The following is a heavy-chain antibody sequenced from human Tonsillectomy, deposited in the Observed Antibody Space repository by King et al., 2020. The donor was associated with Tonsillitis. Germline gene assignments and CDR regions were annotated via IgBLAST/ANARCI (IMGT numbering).Heavy chain of an antibody. V-gene: IGHV3-30*19. CDR3: ARDRITGTTFPWFDP. J-gene: IGHJ5*02. D-gene: IGHD1-7*01. CDR1: GFTFSDYD. Sequence: VQLVESGGGVVPPGRSLRLSCAASGFTFSDYDLHWVRQAPGKGLEWVAVISYGGTKKSYADSVKGRFTISKDDSKDTLYLQMNSLIAEDTAVYFCARDRITGTTFPWFDPWGQGTPVTVSS. CDR2: ISYGGTKK.